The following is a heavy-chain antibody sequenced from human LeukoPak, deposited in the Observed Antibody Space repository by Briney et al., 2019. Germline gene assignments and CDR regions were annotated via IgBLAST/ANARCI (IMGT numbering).Heavy chain of an antibody. Sequence: GVYVCCKCAASRFTVCNNYMSRQRQGPGMGLEGVIDLYSGGSTYYANSVKGRFTISRDTSKKTLYLQMNSLRAEDTAVYYCARGRQGRWLQVRGWYYFDYWGQGTLVTVSS. CDR1: RFTVCNNY. CDR2: LYSGGST. J-gene: IGHJ4*02. D-gene: IGHD5-24*01. V-gene: IGHV3-53*01. CDR3: ARGRQGRWLQVRGWYYFDY.